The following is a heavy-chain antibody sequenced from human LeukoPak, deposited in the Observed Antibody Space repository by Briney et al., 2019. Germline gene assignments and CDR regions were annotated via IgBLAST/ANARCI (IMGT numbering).Heavy chain of an antibody. Sequence: GGSLRLSCVASGFTFSSYSMQWVRQTPGKGLEWVGILSYDGTNTYYGESVKGRFTISRDNSQNTVYLQMNSLRAEDTAVYYCAKGGTSVTRYVDYWGQGTLVTVSS. CDR2: LSYDGTNT. V-gene: IGHV3-30*18. CDR1: GFTFSSYS. J-gene: IGHJ4*02. CDR3: AKGGTSVTRYVDY. D-gene: IGHD4-17*01.